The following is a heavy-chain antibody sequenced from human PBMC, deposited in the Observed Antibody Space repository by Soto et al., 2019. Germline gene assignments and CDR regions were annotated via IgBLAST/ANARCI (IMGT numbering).Heavy chain of an antibody. D-gene: IGHD1-26*01. V-gene: IGHV3-15*01. CDR3: ARDQTGSYPYNWFDP. CDR2: IKSNPAGGTV. CDR1: GFTFNNAW. J-gene: IGHJ5*02. Sequence: GGSLRLSCATSGFTFNNAWMNWVRQAPGKGLEWVGRIKSNPAGGTVDYTAPVKGRFTISRDNSKNTVHLQMNSLRAEDTAVYYCARDQTGSYPYNWFDPWGQGTLVTVSS.